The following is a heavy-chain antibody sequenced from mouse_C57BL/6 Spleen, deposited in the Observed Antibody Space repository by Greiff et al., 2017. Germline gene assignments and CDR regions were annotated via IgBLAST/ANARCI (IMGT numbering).Heavy chain of an antibody. Sequence: VQLQQSGPGLVKPSQSLSLTCSVTGYSITSGYYWNWIRQFPGNKLEWMGYISYDGSNNYNPSLKNRISITRDTSKNQFFLKLNSVTTEDTATYYCAIITTVVERTWYFDVWGTGTTVTVSS. J-gene: IGHJ1*03. CDR2: ISYDGSN. D-gene: IGHD1-1*01. CDR1: GYSITSGYY. V-gene: IGHV3-6*01. CDR3: AIITTVVERTWYFDV.